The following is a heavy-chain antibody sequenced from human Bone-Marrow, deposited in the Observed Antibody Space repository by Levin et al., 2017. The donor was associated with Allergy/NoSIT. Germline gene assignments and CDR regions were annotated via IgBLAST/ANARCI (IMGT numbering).Heavy chain of an antibody. CDR3: ARVLQYYYYYMDV. CDR2: IYTSGNT. V-gene: IGHV4-61*09. J-gene: IGHJ6*03. D-gene: IGHD5-24*01. Sequence: SQTLSLTCTVSGVSITSGNYYWSWIRQPAGKGLEWIGHIYTSGNTNYNPSLKSRVTISVDTSKNQFSLRLRSVTAADTAVYYCARVLQYYYYYMDVWGKGTTVTVSS. CDR1: GVSITSGNYY.